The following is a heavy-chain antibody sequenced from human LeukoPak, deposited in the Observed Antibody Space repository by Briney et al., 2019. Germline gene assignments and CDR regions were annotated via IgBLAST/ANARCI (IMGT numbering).Heavy chain of an antibody. V-gene: IGHV3-30*18. CDR2: ISYDGSNK. CDR3: AKPLPPVQFSAAPFDY. D-gene: IGHD2-15*01. J-gene: IGHJ4*02. CDR1: GFTFSSYG. Sequence: PGRSLRLSCAASGFTFSSYGMPWVRQAPGKGLEWVAVISYDGSNKYYADSVKGRFTISRDNSKNTLYLQMNSLRAEDTAVYYCAKPLPPVQFSAAPFDYWGQGTLVTVSS.